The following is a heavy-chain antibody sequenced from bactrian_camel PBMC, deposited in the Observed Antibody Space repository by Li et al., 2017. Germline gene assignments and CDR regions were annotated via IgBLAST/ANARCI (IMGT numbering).Heavy chain of an antibody. J-gene: IGHJ4*01. CDR2: TIRADGST. CDR1: GFTFDDSD. D-gene: IGHD1*01. V-gene: IGHV3S63*01. Sequence: HVQLVESGGGSVQAGGSLRLSCTASGFTFDDSDMNWYRQAEGKQREWVSTIRADGSTSHADSVKGRFAISIDKAKNSVDLQMNSLKPDDTAVYYCAATGQMLSVAGCRTQGTQVTVS.